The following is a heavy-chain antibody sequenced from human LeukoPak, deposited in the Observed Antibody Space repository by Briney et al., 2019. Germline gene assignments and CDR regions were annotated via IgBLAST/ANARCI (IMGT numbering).Heavy chain of an antibody. Sequence: PGSSLRLSCAASGFTFSSYAMRWVRQAPGKWLEWVAVISYDGSNKYYAASVKGRFTSSRDNSKNTLYLQMSSRRAEDTAVYYCARDLYGRRVLSIAARWPPDVWGKGTTVTVSS. CDR2: ISYDGSNK. V-gene: IGHV3-30-3*01. CDR1: GFTFSSYA. D-gene: IGHD6-6*01. J-gene: IGHJ6*04. CDR3: ARDLYGRRVLSIAARWPPDV.